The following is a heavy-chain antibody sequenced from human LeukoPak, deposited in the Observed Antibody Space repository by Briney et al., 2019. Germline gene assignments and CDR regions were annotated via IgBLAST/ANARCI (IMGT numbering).Heavy chain of an antibody. CDR3: ARVSSGNFDY. J-gene: IGHJ4*02. Sequence: SETLSLTCTVSGGSISSYYWSWIRQPPGKGLEWIGYIYYSGSTNYNPSLKSRVTISVDTSKNQFSLKPSSVTAADTAVYYCARVSSGNFDYWGQGTLVTVSS. D-gene: IGHD3-10*01. V-gene: IGHV4-59*01. CDR1: GGSISSYY. CDR2: IYYSGST.